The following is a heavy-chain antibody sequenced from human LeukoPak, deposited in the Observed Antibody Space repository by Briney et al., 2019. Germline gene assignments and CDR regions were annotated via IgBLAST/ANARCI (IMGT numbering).Heavy chain of an antibody. Sequence: SETLSLTCTVSGGSVSSVSYYWSWIRQPPGEGLEWIGYIYYSGSTNYNPSLKSRVTMSVDTSKNQFSLRLSSVTAADTAVYYCARDRYTINWFDPWGQGTLVTVSS. V-gene: IGHV4-61*01. J-gene: IGHJ5*02. CDR2: IYYSGST. D-gene: IGHD2-2*02. CDR1: GGSVSSVSYY. CDR3: ARDRYTINWFDP.